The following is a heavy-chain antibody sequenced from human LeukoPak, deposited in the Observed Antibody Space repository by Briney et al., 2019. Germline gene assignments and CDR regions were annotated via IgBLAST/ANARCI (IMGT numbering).Heavy chain of an antibody. CDR3: VRDGEYSTGWYQY. CDR2: ISSTSTYI. V-gene: IGHV3-21*01. CDR1: GFTFSSYS. J-gene: IGHJ4*02. D-gene: IGHD6-19*01. Sequence: GGSLRLSCAASGFTFSSYSMNWVRQPPGKGLEWVSSISSTSTYISYADSEKGRFTTSRDNAKNSLYLQMNSLRAEDTAVYYCVRDGEYSTGWYQYWGQGTLVTVSS.